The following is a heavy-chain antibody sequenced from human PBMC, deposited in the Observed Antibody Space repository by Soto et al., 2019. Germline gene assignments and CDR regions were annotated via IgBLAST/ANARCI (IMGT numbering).Heavy chain of an antibody. J-gene: IGHJ4*02. CDR2: IYYSGST. CDR1: GGSISSYY. CDR3: ARPVRGQLGGYFDY. V-gene: IGHV4-59*08. Sequence: PSETLSLTCTVSGGSISSYYWSWIRQPPGKGLEWIGYIYYSGSTNYNPSLKSRVTISVDTSKNQFSLKLSSVTAADTAVYYCARPVRGQLGGYFDYWGQGTLVTVSS. D-gene: IGHD6-6*01.